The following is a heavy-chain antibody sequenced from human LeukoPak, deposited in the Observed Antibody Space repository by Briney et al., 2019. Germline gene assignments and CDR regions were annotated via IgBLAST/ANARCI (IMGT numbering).Heavy chain of an antibody. CDR2: IYFSGRT. CDR3: ARDNPYGSGTDY. CDR1: GDSISSSSYF. Sequence: PSETLSLTCNVSGDSISSSSYFWGWIRQPPGKGLEWIGSIYFSGRTYYNMSLKSRIIISIDTSKNQFPLKVNSVTAADTAVYYCARDNPYGSGTDYWGQGSLVTVSS. D-gene: IGHD3-10*01. J-gene: IGHJ4*02. V-gene: IGHV4-39*06.